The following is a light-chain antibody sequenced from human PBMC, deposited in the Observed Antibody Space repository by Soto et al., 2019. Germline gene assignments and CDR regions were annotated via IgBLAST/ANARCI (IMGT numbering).Light chain of an antibody. V-gene: IGKV1-33*01. Sequence: DIPMTQSPSSLSASVGDRVTITCQASQDISNYLNWYQQKTGKAPKLLIYDASNLETGVPSRFSGSGSGTDFTFTISSLQPEDIATYYCQQYDNLPRYTFGQGTKLEIK. J-gene: IGKJ2*01. CDR3: QQYDNLPRYT. CDR2: DAS. CDR1: QDISNY.